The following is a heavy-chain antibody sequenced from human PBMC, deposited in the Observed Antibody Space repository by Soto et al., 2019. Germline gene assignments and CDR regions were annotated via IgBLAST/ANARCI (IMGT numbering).Heavy chain of an antibody. CDR3: ARDGYYGSGSYGMDV. CDR1: GYSFSNYG. CDR2: ISDYNGNT. Sequence: QVHLVQSGAEEKKPGASVKVSCKTSGYSFSNYGISWVRQAPGQGLEWLGWISDYNGNTNYAQKFQGRVIMTTDTSTKTAYMVLRSLRFDDTAVYYCARDGYYGSGSYGMDVWGQGTTVTVSS. J-gene: IGHJ6*02. V-gene: IGHV1-18*01. D-gene: IGHD3-10*01.